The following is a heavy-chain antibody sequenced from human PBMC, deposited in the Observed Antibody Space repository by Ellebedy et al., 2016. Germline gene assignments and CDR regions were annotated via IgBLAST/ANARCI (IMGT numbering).Heavy chain of an antibody. Sequence: GESLKISCAASGFTFSTYAMTWVRQAPGKGLEWVSVISGSGGRTYYADSVKGRFTISRDNSKNTLYLQMNSLRAEDTAAYYCARGVGSGWFDPWGQGTLVTVSS. V-gene: IGHV3-23*01. CDR3: ARGVGSGWFDP. J-gene: IGHJ5*02. CDR2: ISGSGGRT. D-gene: IGHD2-15*01. CDR1: GFTFSTYA.